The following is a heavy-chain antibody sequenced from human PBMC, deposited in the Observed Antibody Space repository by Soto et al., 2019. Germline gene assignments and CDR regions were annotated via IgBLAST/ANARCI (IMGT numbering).Heavy chain of an antibody. Sequence: EMQLVESGGGFVQPGGSLRLSCAASGFDFSNSWMHWVRQVPGKGLVWVSHINSDGSSTTYADSVKGRFTISRDNARTTVYLQLDSLRVEDTAVYYCARDKSYALAVWGQGTTVTVSS. J-gene: IGHJ6*02. CDR2: INSDGSST. D-gene: IGHD4-17*01. CDR3: ARDKSYALAV. V-gene: IGHV3-74*03. CDR1: GFDFSNSW.